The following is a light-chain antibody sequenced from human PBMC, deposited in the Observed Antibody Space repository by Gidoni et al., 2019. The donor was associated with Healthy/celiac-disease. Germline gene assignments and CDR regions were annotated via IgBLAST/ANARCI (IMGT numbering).Light chain of an antibody. J-gene: IGKJ1*01. CDR3: QQYGSSRT. Sequence: EIVLTQSPGTLSLSPGERATLSCRASQSVSSSYLAWYQQKPGQAPRLLIYGDSSRATGIPDRFSGSGSGTDFTLTISRLEPEDFAVYYCQQYGSSRTFGQGTKVEIK. CDR1: QSVSSSY. V-gene: IGKV3-20*01. CDR2: GDS.